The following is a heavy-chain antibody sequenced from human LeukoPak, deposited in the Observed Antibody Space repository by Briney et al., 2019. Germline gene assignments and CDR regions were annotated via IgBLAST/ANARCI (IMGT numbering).Heavy chain of an antibody. CDR2: IKQDGSEK. J-gene: IGHJ6*03. V-gene: IGHV3-7*01. CDR3: ARSRNFWSYDSYYMDV. Sequence: GGSLRLSCAASGFTLSDYWMSWVRQAPGKGLEWVANIKQDGSEKYYVDSVKGRFTISRDNAKNSLYLQMNSLRAEDTAVYYCARSRNFWSYDSYYMDVWGKGTTVTVSS. D-gene: IGHD3-3*01. CDR1: GFTLSDYW.